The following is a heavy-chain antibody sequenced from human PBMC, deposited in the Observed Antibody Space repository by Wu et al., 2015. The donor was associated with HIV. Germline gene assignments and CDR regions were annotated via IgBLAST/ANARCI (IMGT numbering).Heavy chain of an antibody. V-gene: IGHV1-8*01. D-gene: IGHD1-1*01. CDR3: ARNVEN. CDR1: GYTFTSYD. J-gene: IGHJ4*02. CDR2: MNPKSYNT. Sequence: QVRLVQSGAEVKKPGASVKVSCKTSGYTFTSYDINWVRQATGQGLEWMGWMNPKSYNTGYAPKFQGRVTMTRDTSINTAYVELASLRPDDTAVYYCARNVENWGQGTLVTVSS.